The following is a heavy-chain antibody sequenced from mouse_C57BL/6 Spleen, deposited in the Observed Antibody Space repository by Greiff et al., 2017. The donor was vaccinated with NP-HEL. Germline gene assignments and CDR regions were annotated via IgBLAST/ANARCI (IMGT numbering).Heavy chain of an antibody. V-gene: IGHV1-15*01. CDR2: IDPETGGT. CDR3: TRAGAMDY. Sequence: LVESGAELVRPGASVTLSCTASGYTFTDYEMHWVRQTPVHGLEWIGAIDPETGGTAYNQKFKGKAILTADKSASTAYMELRSLTSEDSAVYYCTRAGAMDYWGQGTSVTVSS. J-gene: IGHJ4*01. CDR1: GYTFTDYE.